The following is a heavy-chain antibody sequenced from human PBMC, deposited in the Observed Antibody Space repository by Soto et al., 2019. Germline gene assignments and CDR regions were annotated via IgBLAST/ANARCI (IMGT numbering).Heavy chain of an antibody. Sequence: SETLSLTCTVSGGSISSYYWSWIRQPPGKGLEWIGYIYYSGSTNYNPSLKSRVTISVDTSKNQFSLKLSSVTAADTAVYYCARDQGLYDFWSGIMKEGPDYYYCGMDVWGQGTTVTVSS. CDR1: GGSISSYY. CDR3: ARDQGLYDFWSGIMKEGPDYYYCGMDV. D-gene: IGHD3-3*01. V-gene: IGHV4-59*01. CDR2: IYYSGST. J-gene: IGHJ6*02.